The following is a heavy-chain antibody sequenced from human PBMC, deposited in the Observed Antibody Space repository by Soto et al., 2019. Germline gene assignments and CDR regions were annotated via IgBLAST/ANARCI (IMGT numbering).Heavy chain of an antibody. J-gene: IGHJ6*02. CDR2: TYYRSKWYN. D-gene: IGHD2-21*01. CDR1: GDSASRNSAA. V-gene: IGHV6-1*01. Sequence: SQTLSLTCAISGDSASRNSAAWNWIRQSPSRGLEWLGRTYYRSKWYNDYAVSVKSRITINPDTSKNQFSLQLNSVTPEDTAVYYCARAPAFIVVYGMDVWGQGTTVTVSS. CDR3: ARAPAFIVVYGMDV.